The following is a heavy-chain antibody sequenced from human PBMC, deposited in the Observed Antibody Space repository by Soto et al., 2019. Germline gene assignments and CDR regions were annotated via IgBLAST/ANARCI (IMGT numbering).Heavy chain of an antibody. CDR2: ISYDGSNK. D-gene: IGHD5-18*01. CDR3: TIQIFDY. CDR1: GFTFSSYG. Sequence: GGSLRLSCAASGFTFSSYGMHWVRQAPGKGLEWVAVISYDGSNKYYADSVKGRFTISRDNSKNTLYLQMNSLRAEDTAVYYCTIQIFDYWGQGTLVTVSS. J-gene: IGHJ4*02. V-gene: IGHV3-30*03.